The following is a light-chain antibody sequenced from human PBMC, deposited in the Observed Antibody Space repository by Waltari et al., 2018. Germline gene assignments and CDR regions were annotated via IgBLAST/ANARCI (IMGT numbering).Light chain of an antibody. CDR3: QQRSNWPPS. CDR2: DAS. V-gene: IGKV3-11*01. CDR1: QSVSTS. J-gene: IGKJ3*01. Sequence: ETVLTQSPAPLPLSPGERATLSCRASQSVSTSLAWYQQKPGQAPRLLIYDASNRATGVPARFSGGGSGTDFTLTISSLEPGDFAVYYCQQRSNWPPSFGPGTKVDIK.